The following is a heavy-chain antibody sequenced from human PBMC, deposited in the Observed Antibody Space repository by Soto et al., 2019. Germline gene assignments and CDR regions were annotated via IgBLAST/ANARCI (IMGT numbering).Heavy chain of an antibody. D-gene: IGHD1-26*01. Sequence: GGSLRLSCAVPGVIFSRYSMNWVRQAPGKGLEWVSSIGTSGSYIYDTDSVKGRFTISRDNTKDSLYLQMNSLRAEDTAIYYCARGSAFIGLDYWGQGTPVTVSS. CDR2: IGTSGSYI. CDR1: GVIFSRYS. CDR3: ARGSAFIGLDY. J-gene: IGHJ4*02. V-gene: IGHV3-21*01.